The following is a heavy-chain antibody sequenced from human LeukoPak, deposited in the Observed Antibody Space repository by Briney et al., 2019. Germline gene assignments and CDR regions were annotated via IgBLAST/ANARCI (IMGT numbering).Heavy chain of an antibody. Sequence: QSGGSLRLSCAASGFTFSSYAMHWVRQAPGKGLEWVAVISYDGSNKYYADSVKGRFTISRDNSKNTLYLQMNSLRAEDTAVYYCASYGSGSYPYYFDYWGQGTLVTVSS. D-gene: IGHD3-10*01. V-gene: IGHV3-30-3*01. CDR1: GFTFSSYA. J-gene: IGHJ4*02. CDR2: ISYDGSNK. CDR3: ASYGSGSYPYYFDY.